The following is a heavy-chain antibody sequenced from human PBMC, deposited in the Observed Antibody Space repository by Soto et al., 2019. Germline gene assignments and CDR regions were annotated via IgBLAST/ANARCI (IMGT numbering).Heavy chain of an antibody. V-gene: IGHV4-34*01. J-gene: IGHJ5*02. CDR3: ARGLVGRITIFGVVTSQRWFDP. D-gene: IGHD3-3*01. CDR2: INHSGST. Sequence: ETLSLTCAVYGGSFSGYYWSWIRQPPGKGLEWIGEINHSGSTNYNPSLKSRVTISVDTSKNQFSLKLSSVTAADTAVYYCARGLVGRITIFGVVTSQRWFDPWGQGTLVTVSS. CDR1: GGSFSGYY.